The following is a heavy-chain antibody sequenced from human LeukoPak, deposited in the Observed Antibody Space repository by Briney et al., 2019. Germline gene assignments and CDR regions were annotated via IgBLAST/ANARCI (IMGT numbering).Heavy chain of an antibody. CDR2: INHGGST. D-gene: IGHD5-24*01. CDR1: GGSFSGYY. Sequence: SETLSLTCAVYGGSFSGYYWSWIRQPPGKGLEWIGEINHGGSTNYNPSLKSRVTISVDTSKNQFSLKLSSVTAADTAVYYCARVGDFSRHGYIGDAFDIWGQGTMVTVSS. V-gene: IGHV4-34*01. CDR3: ARVGDFSRHGYIGDAFDI. J-gene: IGHJ3*02.